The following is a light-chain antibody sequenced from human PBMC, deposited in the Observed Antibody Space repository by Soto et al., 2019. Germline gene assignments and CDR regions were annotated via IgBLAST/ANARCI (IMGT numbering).Light chain of an antibody. CDR1: SSDVGGYNY. J-gene: IGLJ2*01. Sequence: QSDLTQPASVSWSPGQSITISCTVTSSDVGGYNYVSWYQQHPGKAPKLMIYEVSNRPSGVSNRFSGSKSGNTASLTISGLQAEDEADYYCSSYTSSSTLDVVFGGGTKVTVL. CDR3: SSYTSSSTLDVV. V-gene: IGLV2-14*01. CDR2: EVS.